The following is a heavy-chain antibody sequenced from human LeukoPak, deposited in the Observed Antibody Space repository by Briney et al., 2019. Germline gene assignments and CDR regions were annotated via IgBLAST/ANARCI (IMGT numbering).Heavy chain of an antibody. Sequence: ASVKVSCKASGGTFSSYAISWVRQAPGQGLEWMGGIIPIFGTANYAQKFQGRVTITTDESTSTAYMELSSLRSEDTAVYYCARSGSAYCGGDCYINFDYWGQGTLVTVSS. J-gene: IGHJ4*02. CDR3: ARSGSAYCGGDCYINFDY. CDR1: GGTFSSYA. D-gene: IGHD2-21*01. CDR2: IIPIFGTA. V-gene: IGHV1-69*05.